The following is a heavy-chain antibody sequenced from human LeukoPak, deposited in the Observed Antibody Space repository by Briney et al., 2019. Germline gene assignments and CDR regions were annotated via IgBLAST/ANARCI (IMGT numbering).Heavy chain of an antibody. Sequence: GGSLRLSCAASGFTFSSYWMSWVRQAPGKGLERVANIKQDGSEKYYVDSVKGRFTISRDNAKNSLYLQMNSLRAEDTAVYYCARDTWGLGLDRYYYGMDVWGQGTTVTVSS. CDR1: GFTFSSYW. J-gene: IGHJ6*02. D-gene: IGHD3/OR15-3a*01. V-gene: IGHV3-7*01. CDR2: IKQDGSEK. CDR3: ARDTWGLGLDRYYYGMDV.